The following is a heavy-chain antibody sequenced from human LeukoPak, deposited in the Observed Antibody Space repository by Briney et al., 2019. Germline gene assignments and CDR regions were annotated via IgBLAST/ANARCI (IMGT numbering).Heavy chain of an antibody. V-gene: IGHV1-2*02. CDR1: GYTFTGYY. Sequence: ASVKVSCKASGYTFTGYYMHWVRQAPGQGLEWMGWINPNSGGTNYAQKFQGRVTMTRDTSISTAYMELSRLRSDDTAVYYCARGAERGFGVGARGAFDIWGQGTMVTVSS. CDR3: ARGAERGFGVGARGAFDI. D-gene: IGHD3-3*01. J-gene: IGHJ3*02. CDR2: INPNSGGT.